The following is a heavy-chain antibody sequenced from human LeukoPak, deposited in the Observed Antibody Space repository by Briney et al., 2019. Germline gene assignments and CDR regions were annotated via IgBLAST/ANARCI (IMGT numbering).Heavy chain of an antibody. CDR1: GFTFISYW. V-gene: IGHV3-7*03. D-gene: IGHD3-10*01. Sequence: GGSLRLSCAASGFTFISYWMSWVRLAPGKGLEWVANIKQDGSAKFYVESVKGRFTISRDNAKKSLYLQMNSLRAEDTAVYYCANYGSGSYPYYYGMDVWGQGTTVTVSS. CDR2: IKQDGSAK. CDR3: ANYGSGSYPYYYGMDV. J-gene: IGHJ6*02.